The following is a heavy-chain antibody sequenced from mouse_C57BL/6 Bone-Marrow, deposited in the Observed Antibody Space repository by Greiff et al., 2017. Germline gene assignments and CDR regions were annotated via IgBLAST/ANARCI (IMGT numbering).Heavy chain of an antibody. CDR1: GYTFTSYW. Sequence: QVQLQQPGAELVKPGASVKLSCKASGYTFTSYWMQWVKQRPGQGLAWIGEIDPSDSYTNYNQKFKGKATLTVDTSSSTAYMQLSSLTSADSAVYYCAAGYYAMDYWGQGTSVTVSS. CDR3: AAGYYAMDY. J-gene: IGHJ4*01. V-gene: IGHV1-50*01. CDR2: IDPSDSYT.